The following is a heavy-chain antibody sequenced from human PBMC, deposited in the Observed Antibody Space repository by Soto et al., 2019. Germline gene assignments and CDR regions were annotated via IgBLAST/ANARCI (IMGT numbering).Heavy chain of an antibody. Sequence: QVQLVQSGAEVKKPGSSVKVSCKASGGTFSSYAISWVRQAPGQGVEWMGGIIPIFGTANYAQKCQGRVTITADESTSTAYMELSSRRSEDTAVDYCARGGQQVVLRWFDPWGQGTLVTVSS. J-gene: IGHJ5*02. CDR1: GGTFSSYA. CDR2: IIPIFGTA. D-gene: IGHD6-13*01. V-gene: IGHV1-69*01. CDR3: ARGGQQVVLRWFDP.